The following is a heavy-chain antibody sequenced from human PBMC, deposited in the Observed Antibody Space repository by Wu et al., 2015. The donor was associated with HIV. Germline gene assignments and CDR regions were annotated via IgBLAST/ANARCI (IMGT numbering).Heavy chain of an antibody. Sequence: QVQLVQSGAEVKKPGSSVKVSCKASGATFGTYGFNWVRQAPGGGLEWMGRITPMFGKPNYAQKFLGRVTMTTDTSTSTAYMELRSLRSDDTAVYYCVRDQQWPTEYYHYYGMDVWGRRDHGHR. J-gene: IGHJ6*02. CDR2: ITPMFGKP. D-gene: IGHD6-19*01. CDR3: VRDQQWPTEYYHYYGMDV. V-gene: IGHV1-69*04. CDR1: GATFGTYG.